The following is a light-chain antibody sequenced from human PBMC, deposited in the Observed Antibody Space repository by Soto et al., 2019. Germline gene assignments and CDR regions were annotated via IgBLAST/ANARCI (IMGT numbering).Light chain of an antibody. CDR3: QQYNSYPVT. Sequence: AIQLTQSPSSLSASVGDRVTITCRASQGISSALDWYQQKPGKAPKLLIYDASSLESGVPSRFSGSGSVTDFTLTISSLQPEDVATDYCQQYNSYPVTFGGGTKVEIK. J-gene: IGKJ4*01. V-gene: IGKV1-13*02. CDR2: DAS. CDR1: QGISSA.